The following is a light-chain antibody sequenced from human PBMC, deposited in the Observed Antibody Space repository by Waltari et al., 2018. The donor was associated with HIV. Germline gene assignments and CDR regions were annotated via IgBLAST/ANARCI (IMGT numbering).Light chain of an antibody. Sequence: IVMTKTRISLSVITGKPAYIPCQSSESLLNSDRKTYLFWYLQKAGQPPQLLIFEVSTRFSGVPVRFSGSGSGTDFTLRISRVEAGDVGIYYWMQSMKLPLTFGQGTRLDIK. J-gene: IGKJ5*01. V-gene: IGKV2D-29*01. CDR1: ESLLNSDRKTY. CDR2: EVS. CDR3: MQSMKLPLT.